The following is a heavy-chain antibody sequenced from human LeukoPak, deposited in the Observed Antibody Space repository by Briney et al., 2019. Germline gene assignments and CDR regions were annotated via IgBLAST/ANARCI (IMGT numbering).Heavy chain of an antibody. CDR2: INHSGST. V-gene: IGHV4-34*01. Sequence: SETLSLTCAVYGGSFSGYYWSWIRQPPGKGLGWIGEINHSGSTNYNPSLKSRVTISVDTSKNQFSLKLSSVTAADTAVYYCARGRGPVRGVTGESNWGRYYYYGMDVWGKGTTVTVSS. CDR1: GGSFSGYY. CDR3: ARGRGPVRGVTGESNWGRYYYYGMDV. J-gene: IGHJ6*04. D-gene: IGHD3-10*01.